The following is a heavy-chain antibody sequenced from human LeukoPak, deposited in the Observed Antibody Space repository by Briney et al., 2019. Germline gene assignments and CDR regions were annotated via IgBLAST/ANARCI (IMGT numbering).Heavy chain of an antibody. J-gene: IGHJ3*02. CDR2: ISSNGGST. CDR1: GFTFSSYA. CDR3: ARAVRPRLVGCAFDI. D-gene: IGHD3-16*01. Sequence: PGRSLRLSCAASGFTFSSYAMHWVRQAPGKGLEYVSAISSNGGSTYYANSVKGRFTISRDNSKNTLYLQMGSLRAEDMAVYYCARAVRPRLVGCAFDIWGQGTMVTVSS. V-gene: IGHV3-64*01.